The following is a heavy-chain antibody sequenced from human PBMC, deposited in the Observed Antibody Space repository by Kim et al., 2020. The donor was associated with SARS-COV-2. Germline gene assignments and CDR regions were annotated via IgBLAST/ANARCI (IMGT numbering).Heavy chain of an antibody. D-gene: IGHD6-13*01. CDR2: IIPIFGTA. Sequence: SVKVSCKASGGTFSSYAISWVRQAPGQGLEWMGEIIPIFGTANYAQKFQGRVTITADESTSTAYMELSSLRSEDTAVSSCARAELGIAAAGRAPYYYYGMDVWGQGTTVTVSS. V-gene: IGHV1-69*13. J-gene: IGHJ6*02. CDR3: ARAELGIAAAGRAPYYYYGMDV. CDR1: GGTFSSYA.